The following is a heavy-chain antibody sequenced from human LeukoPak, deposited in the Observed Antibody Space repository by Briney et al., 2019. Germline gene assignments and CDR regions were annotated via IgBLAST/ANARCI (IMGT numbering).Heavy chain of an antibody. V-gene: IGHV4-59*01. Sequence: SETLSLTCTVSGGSMTSYYWSWIRQPPGKGLEWIGYIYYSGSINYNPSLKSRATISIDTSKNQFSLKLTSVTAEDTAVYYCARDRVPAADYWGRGTLVTVSS. CDR1: GGSMTSYY. J-gene: IGHJ4*02. CDR2: IYYSGSI. D-gene: IGHD2-2*01. CDR3: ARDRVPAADY.